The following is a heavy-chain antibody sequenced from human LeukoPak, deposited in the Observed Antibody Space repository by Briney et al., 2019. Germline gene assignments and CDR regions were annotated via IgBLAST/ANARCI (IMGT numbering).Heavy chain of an antibody. D-gene: IGHD3-3*01. CDR1: GGTFSSYA. J-gene: IGHJ5*02. CDR3: ARANRLLEWSNNWFDP. Sequence: GASVTVSCKASGGTFSSYAISWVRQAPGQGLEWMGGIIPIFGTANYAQKFQGRVTITTDESTSTAYMELSSLRSEDTAVYYCARANRLLEWSNNWFDPWGQGTLVTVSS. V-gene: IGHV1-69*05. CDR2: IIPIFGTA.